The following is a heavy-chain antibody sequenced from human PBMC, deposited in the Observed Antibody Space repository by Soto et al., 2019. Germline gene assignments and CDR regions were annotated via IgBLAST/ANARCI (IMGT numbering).Heavy chain of an antibody. CDR1: GASVASSNW. V-gene: IGHV4-4*02. CDR3: APLPPPLEVTVLPIPT. D-gene: IGHD2-2*02. CDR2: IFHVGIS. Sequence: VQLLQAGLGLVKPSGTLSLSCTVSGASVASSNWWSWVRQSPGKGLEWLGDIFHVGISNYNPSLMGRITLSVDKSNNQFSLTLKYVTAADTAVYYCAPLPPPLEVTVLPIPTWGQGTLVTVSS. J-gene: IGHJ5*02.